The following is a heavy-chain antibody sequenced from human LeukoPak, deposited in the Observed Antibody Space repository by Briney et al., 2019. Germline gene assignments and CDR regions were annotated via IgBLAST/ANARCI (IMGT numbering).Heavy chain of an antibody. D-gene: IGHD6-13*01. J-gene: IGHJ6*02. CDR2: IYYSGST. Sequence: SETLSLTCNVSGGSISSYYWSWIRQPPGKGLEWIGYIYYSGSTNYNPSLKSRVTISVDTSKNQFSLKLSSVTAADTAVYYCARGEYSSSWYGRSHYYYGMDVWGQGTTVTVSS. CDR1: GGSISSYY. V-gene: IGHV4-59*01. CDR3: ARGEYSSSWYGRSHYYYGMDV.